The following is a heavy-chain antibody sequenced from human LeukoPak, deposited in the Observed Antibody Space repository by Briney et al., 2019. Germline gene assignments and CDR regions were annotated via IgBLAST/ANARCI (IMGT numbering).Heavy chain of an antibody. D-gene: IGHD6-13*01. CDR3: AKDRGDSSRGGEYYFDY. J-gene: IGHJ4*02. CDR2: ISGSGGST. Sequence: GGSLRLSCAASGFTFSSYAMSWVRQAPGKGLEWVSAISGSGGSTYYADSVKGRFTISRDNSKNTLYLQMNSLRAEDTAEYYCAKDRGDSSRGGEYYFDYWGQGTLVTVSS. V-gene: IGHV3-23*01. CDR1: GFTFSSYA.